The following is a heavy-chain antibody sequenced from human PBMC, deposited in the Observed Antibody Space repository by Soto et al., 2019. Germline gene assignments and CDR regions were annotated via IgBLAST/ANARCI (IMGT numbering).Heavy chain of an antibody. CDR1: GFIFSSFG. V-gene: IGHV3-33*01. J-gene: IGHJ4*02. CDR2: IWYDGSNT. CDR3: VRDLLGSGGHFDY. D-gene: IGHD7-27*01. Sequence: PGGSLRLSCAASGFIFSSFGMHWFRQAPGKGLEWVAHIWYDGSNTYYADSVKGRFTISRDNSRNTLYLQMNSLRAEDTAVYHCVRDLLGSGGHFDYWGQGTPVTVSS.